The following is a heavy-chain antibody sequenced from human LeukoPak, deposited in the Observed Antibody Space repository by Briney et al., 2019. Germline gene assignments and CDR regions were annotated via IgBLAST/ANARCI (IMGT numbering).Heavy chain of an antibody. Sequence: PGGSLRLSCAASGFTFSSYSMNWVRQAPRKGLEWVSSISSSSSYIYYADSVKGRFTISRDNAKNSLYLQMNSLRAEDTAVYYCARGEPDYTPLDYWGQGTLVTVSS. CDR2: ISSSSSYI. D-gene: IGHD4-11*01. J-gene: IGHJ4*02. CDR3: ARGEPDYTPLDY. V-gene: IGHV3-21*01. CDR1: GFTFSSYS.